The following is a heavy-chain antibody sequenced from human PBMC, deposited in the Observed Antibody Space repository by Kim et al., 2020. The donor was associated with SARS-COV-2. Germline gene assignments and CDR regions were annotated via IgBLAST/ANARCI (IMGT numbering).Heavy chain of an antibody. CDR3: ARDGWGFGEFNWFDP. CDR1: GGSISSYY. Sequence: SETLSLSCTVSGGSISSYYWSWIRQPPGKGLEWIGYIYYSGSTNYNPSLKSRVTISVDTSKNQFSLKLSSVTAADTAVYYCARDGWGFGEFNWFDPWGQGTLVTVSS. D-gene: IGHD3-10*01. CDR2: IYYSGST. J-gene: IGHJ5*02. V-gene: IGHV4-59*01.